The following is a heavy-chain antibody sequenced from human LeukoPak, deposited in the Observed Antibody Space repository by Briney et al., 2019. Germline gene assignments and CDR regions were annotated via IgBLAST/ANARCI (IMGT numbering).Heavy chain of an antibody. J-gene: IGHJ4*02. CDR2: SSAYNGDT. CDR3: TRDLGTYTSYGSIFFDY. V-gene: IGHV1-18*01. CDR1: GYTFMNYA. D-gene: IGHD3-10*01. Sequence: ASVKVSCKTSGYTFMNYAISWVRQAPGQGLEWMGWSSAYNGDTKYAQKFQGRVTMTTDTSTSTAYMELRSLRSDDTAVFYCTRDLGTYTSYGSIFFDYWGQGTLVTVSS.